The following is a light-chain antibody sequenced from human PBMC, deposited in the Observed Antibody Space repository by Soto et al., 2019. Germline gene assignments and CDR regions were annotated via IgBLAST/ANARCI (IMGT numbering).Light chain of an antibody. V-gene: IGKV1-12*01. J-gene: IGKJ5*01. CDR1: QSISSW. Sequence: IQMTRVPSTPTPPVFDSVTITCRASQSISSWLAWYQQKPGKAPNLLIYTGSSLQSGVPSRFSGSGSGTDFTLTINSLQPEDFATYYCQQDDSCPLTFGQGTRLEIK. CDR2: TGS. CDR3: QQDDSCPLT.